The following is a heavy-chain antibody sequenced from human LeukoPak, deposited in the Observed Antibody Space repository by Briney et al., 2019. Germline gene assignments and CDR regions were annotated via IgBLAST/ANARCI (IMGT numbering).Heavy chain of an antibody. V-gene: IGHV3-30*18. J-gene: IGHJ4*02. CDR2: ISYDGSNK. CDR1: GFTFSSYG. CDR3: AKGETTVTTYFDY. Sequence: GGSLRLSCAASGFTFSSYGMHWVRQAPGKGLEWVAVISYDGSNKYYADSVKGRFTISRDNSKNTLYLQMNSLRAEDTAVYYCAKGETTVTTYFDYWGQGTLVTVSS. D-gene: IGHD4-17*01.